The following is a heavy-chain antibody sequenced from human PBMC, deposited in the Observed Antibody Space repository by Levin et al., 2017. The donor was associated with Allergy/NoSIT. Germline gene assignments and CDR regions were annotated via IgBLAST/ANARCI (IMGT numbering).Heavy chain of an antibody. V-gene: IGHV3-74*01. D-gene: IGHD3-22*01. CDR2: INGDGSST. CDR3: ARGYYDTSAYTLF. J-gene: IGHJ4*02. CDR1: EFTFRNYW. Sequence: RAGGSLRLSCAASEFTFRNYWMHWVRQAPGKGLVWVSRINGDGSSTNYADSVKGRFTISRDNAKNTLYLQMDSLRVEDTAVYFCARGYYDTSAYTLFWGQGTLVTVSS.